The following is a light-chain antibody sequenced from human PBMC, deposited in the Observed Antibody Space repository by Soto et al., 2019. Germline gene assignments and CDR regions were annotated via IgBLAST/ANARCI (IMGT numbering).Light chain of an antibody. J-gene: IGKJ2*01. V-gene: IGKV1-5*03. CDR3: QQKDT. Sequence: DIQMTQSPSTLSASVGDRVTITCRASQSISSWLAWYQQKPGKAPKLLIYKASSLESGDPSRFSGSGSGTEFTLTISSLQPDDFATYYCQQKDTFGQGTKLEIK. CDR1: QSISSW. CDR2: KAS.